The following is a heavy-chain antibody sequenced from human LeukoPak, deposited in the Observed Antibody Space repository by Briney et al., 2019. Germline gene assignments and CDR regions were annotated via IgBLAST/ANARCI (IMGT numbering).Heavy chain of an antibody. Sequence: GGSLRLSCAASGFTFSNYAMSWVRQAPGKGLEWVSAISGSGSDTEFADCVKGRFNIYRDNSKNTLYLQVSSLRVEDTAIYYCAKCSDTCYANAFDIWGQGTMVTVSS. CDR2: ISGSGSDT. V-gene: IGHV3-23*01. D-gene: IGHD2-2*01. CDR1: GFTFSNYA. J-gene: IGHJ3*02. CDR3: AKCSDTCYANAFDI.